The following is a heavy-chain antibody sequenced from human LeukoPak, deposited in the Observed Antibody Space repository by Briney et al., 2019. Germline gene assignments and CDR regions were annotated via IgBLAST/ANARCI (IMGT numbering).Heavy chain of an antibody. CDR2: ISGSGGST. CDR1: GFTFSSFA. V-gene: IGHV3-23*01. J-gene: IGHJ1*01. D-gene: IGHD3-22*01. CDR3: ATNHGYYYDSSGYHAKYFQH. Sequence: PGGSLRLSCAASGFTFSSFAMSWVRQAPGKGLEWVSAISGSGGSTHYADSVKGRFTISRDNSKNTLYLQMNSLRAEDTAEYYCATNHGYYYDSSGYHAKYFQHWGQGTLVTVSS.